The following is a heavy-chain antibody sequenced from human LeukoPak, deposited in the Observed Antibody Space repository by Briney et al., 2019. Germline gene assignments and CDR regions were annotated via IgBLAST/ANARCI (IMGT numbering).Heavy chain of an antibody. J-gene: IGHJ6*02. D-gene: IGHD1-26*01. Sequence: ASVTVSCKASGYTFTNYGIGWVRQAPGQGLEWMRWISAYNANTNYAQRLQGKVTMTTDTSTSTAYMELRSLRSDDTAVYYCARDRWSGATGDYHYYYGMDVWGQGTTVTVSS. CDR2: ISAYNANT. CDR3: ARDRWSGATGDYHYYYGMDV. CDR1: GYTFTNYG. V-gene: IGHV1-18*01.